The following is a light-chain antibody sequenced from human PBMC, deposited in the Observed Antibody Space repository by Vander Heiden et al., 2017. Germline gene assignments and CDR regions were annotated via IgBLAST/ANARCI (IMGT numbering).Light chain of an antibody. Sequence: IQLTPSPSSLSASVGDRVTITCRASQSSSSYLNWYQQKPGKAPKLLIYAASSLQSGVPSRFSGSGSGTDVTLTISSLKPEDVATYYCQQSYSTPQTFGQGTKLEIK. V-gene: IGKV1-39*01. J-gene: IGKJ2*01. CDR1: QSSSSY. CDR2: AAS. CDR3: QQSYSTPQT.